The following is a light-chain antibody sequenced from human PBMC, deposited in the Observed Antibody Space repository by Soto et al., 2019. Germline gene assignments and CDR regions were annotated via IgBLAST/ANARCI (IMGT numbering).Light chain of an antibody. J-gene: IGLJ1*01. Sequence: QSVLTQPASVSGSPGQSITTSCTGTSSDVGAFSYVSWYQQHPGKAPKLIIFEVSDRPSGVSYRFSGSKSANTASLTISGLQADDEADYYCTSYTGTNTPYVFGTGTKLTVL. CDR1: SSDVGAFSY. CDR3: TSYTGTNTPYV. CDR2: EVS. V-gene: IGLV2-14*01.